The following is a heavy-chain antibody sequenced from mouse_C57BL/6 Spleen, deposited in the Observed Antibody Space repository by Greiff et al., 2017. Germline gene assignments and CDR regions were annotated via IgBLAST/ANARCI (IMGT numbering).Heavy chain of an antibody. V-gene: IGHV1-55*01. CDR3: ARGGSYVGYFDV. D-gene: IGHD1-1*02. CDR2: IYPGSGST. J-gene: IGHJ1*03. Sequence: VQLQQSGAELVKPGASVKMSCKASGYTFTSYWITWVKQRPGQGLEWIGDIYPGSGSTNYNEKFKSKATLTVDTSSSTAYMQLSSLTSEDSAVYCCARGGSYVGYFDVWGTGTTVTVSS. CDR1: GYTFTSYW.